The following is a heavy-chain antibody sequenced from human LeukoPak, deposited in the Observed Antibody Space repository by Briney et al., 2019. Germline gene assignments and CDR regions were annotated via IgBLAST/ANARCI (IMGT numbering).Heavy chain of an antibody. D-gene: IGHD6-6*01. CDR1: GFTVSSNY. V-gene: IGHV3-53*01. J-gene: IGHJ6*02. CDR3: ARDRASVSSSSSTRYYYYYGMDV. CDR2: IYSGGST. Sequence: PGGSLRLSCAASGFTVSSNYMSWVRQAPGKGLEWVSVIYSGGSTYYADSVKGRFTISRDNSKNTLYLQMNSLRAEDTAVYYCARDRASVSSSSSTRYYYYYGMDVWGQGTTVTVSS.